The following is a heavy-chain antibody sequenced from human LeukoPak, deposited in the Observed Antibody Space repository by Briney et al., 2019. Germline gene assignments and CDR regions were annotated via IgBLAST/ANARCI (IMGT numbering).Heavy chain of an antibody. V-gene: IGHV3-21*05. J-gene: IGHJ4*02. Sequence: GGSLRLSCRASASGDDFRSHSMNWVRQAPGKGLEWISYIHSSGNYIFDAASVKGRFTVSRDNARNSLYLQMNSLRVEDTAMYYCAREWNSRATFDYWGQGTLVTVPS. D-gene: IGHD1-1*01. CDR2: IHSSGNYI. CDR1: ASGDDFRSHS. CDR3: AREWNSRATFDY.